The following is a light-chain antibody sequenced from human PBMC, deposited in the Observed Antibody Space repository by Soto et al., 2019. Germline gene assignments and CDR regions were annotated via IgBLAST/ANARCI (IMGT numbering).Light chain of an antibody. J-gene: IGKJ1*01. V-gene: IGKV3-20*01. CDR1: QSVSGSY. CDR2: GAS. Sequence: EIVMTQSPGTLSLSPGERATLSCRASQSVSGSYLAWYQQKPDQAPRLLISGASRRATAIPDRFSGSGSGTDFTLTITRLEPEDFAVYYCQQYGSSPWTFGQGTKVDIK. CDR3: QQYGSSPWT.